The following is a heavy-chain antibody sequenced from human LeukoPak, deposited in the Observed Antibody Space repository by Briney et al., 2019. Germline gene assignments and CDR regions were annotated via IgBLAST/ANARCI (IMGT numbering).Heavy chain of an antibody. V-gene: IGHV3-23*01. J-gene: IGHJ4*02. CDR1: GFTFSTFA. D-gene: IGHD6-19*01. CDR3: ARRLGSGWYGDDY. CDR2: IFPSGGEI. Sequence: PGGSLRLSCAASGFTFSTFAMIWVRQPPGKGLEWVSSIFPSGGEIHYADSVRGRFTISRDNSKSTLYLQMNSLRAEDTAVYYCARRLGSGWYGDDYWGQGILVTVSS.